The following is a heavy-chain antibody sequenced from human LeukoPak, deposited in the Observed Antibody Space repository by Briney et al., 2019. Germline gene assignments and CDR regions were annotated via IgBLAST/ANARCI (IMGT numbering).Heavy chain of an antibody. CDR2: IHPDGNEK. CDR1: GFTFRNYW. Sequence: GGSLRLSCAASGFTFRNYWMSWVRQAAGKGLEWLANIHPDGNEKYHVDSVKGRFTISRDNAKNSLYLQMSSPRAEDTAVYYCTTDGADWGQGALVTVSS. V-gene: IGHV3-7*01. J-gene: IGHJ4*02. CDR3: TTDGAD.